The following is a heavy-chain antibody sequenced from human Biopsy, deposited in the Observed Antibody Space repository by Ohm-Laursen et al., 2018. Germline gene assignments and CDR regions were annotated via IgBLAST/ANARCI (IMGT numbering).Heavy chain of an antibody. CDR1: GDSVTKYY. J-gene: IGHJ6*02. V-gene: IGHV4-59*02. Sequence: TLSLTCTVSGDSVTKYYWSWIRQPPGNGLEWIGHIYYSVMTNYNPSLQSRVSISVDTSRNQVSLTLSSVTAADTAVYYCARDSGILNYGNFKYYHYYGMDVWGQGTKVTVSS. D-gene: IGHD4-11*01. CDR3: ARDSGILNYGNFKYYHYYGMDV. CDR2: IYYSVMT.